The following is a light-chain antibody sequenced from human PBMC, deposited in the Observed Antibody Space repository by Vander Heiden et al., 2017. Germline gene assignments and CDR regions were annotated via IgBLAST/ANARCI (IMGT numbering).Light chain of an antibody. CDR1: KLGATY. CDR3: QEWDSSYVV. Sequence: SSELTQPPSVSVPPGQPASITCPAPKLGATYACWYQLKPGHSPVLLVPPDSTPPAAVRERVSSSSSATTATLTRRGTEAMDESDYYCQEWDSSYVVFGGGTKLTVL. J-gene: IGLJ2*01. CDR2: PDS. V-gene: IGLV3-1*01.